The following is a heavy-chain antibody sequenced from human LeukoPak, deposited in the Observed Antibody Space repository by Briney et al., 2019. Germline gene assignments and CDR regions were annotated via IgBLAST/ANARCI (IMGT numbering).Heavy chain of an antibody. Sequence: GGSLRLSCAATGFSFRSYWMNWVRQAPGKGLEWLAIIKQDGSEKHYKGSVEGRFTISRDNAKNSLHLQMNSLRAEDTAVYYCAGGSGYLITSWGQGTLVTISS. CDR3: AGGSGYLITS. J-gene: IGHJ5*02. D-gene: IGHD3-9*01. CDR1: GFSFRSYW. CDR2: IKQDGSEK. V-gene: IGHV3-7*01.